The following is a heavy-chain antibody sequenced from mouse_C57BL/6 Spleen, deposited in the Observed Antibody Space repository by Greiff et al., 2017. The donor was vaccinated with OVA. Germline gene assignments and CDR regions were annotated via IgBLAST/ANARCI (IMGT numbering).Heavy chain of an antibody. D-gene: IGHD1-1*01. Sequence: EVQLQQSGPELVKPGASVKMSCKASGYTFTDYNMHWVKQSHGKSLEWIGYINPNNGGTSYNQKFKGRATLTVNKSSSTAYMELRSLTSEDSAVYYCANLLRESDFDVWGTGTTVTVSS. CDR2: INPNNGGT. CDR3: ANLLRESDFDV. CDR1: GYTFTDYN. J-gene: IGHJ1*03. V-gene: IGHV1-22*01.